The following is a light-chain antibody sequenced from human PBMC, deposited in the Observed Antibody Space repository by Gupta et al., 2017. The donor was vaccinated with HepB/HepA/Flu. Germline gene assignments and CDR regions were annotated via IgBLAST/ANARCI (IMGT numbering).Light chain of an antibody. Sequence: DIQMTQSPSSLSASVGDRVTITCRASQDITQYLNWYQQKPGKAPKLLIYAASGLLGGVPSRFSGSGSGTDFTLTITRLQPEDFATYHCQQCDSTPRTFGQGTKVEIK. V-gene: IGKV1-39*01. CDR1: QDITQY. CDR3: QQCDSTPRT. CDR2: AAS. J-gene: IGKJ1*01.